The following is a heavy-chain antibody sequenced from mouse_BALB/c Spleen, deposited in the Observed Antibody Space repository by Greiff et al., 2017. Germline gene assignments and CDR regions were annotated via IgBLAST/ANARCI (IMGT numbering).Heavy chain of an antibody. Sequence: VQLKQSGAELVRPGALVKLSCKASGFNIKEYYMHWVKQRPEQGLEWIGWIDPENGNTIYDPKFQGKASITADTSSNTAYLQLSSLTSEDTAVYYCARGGAWFAYWGQGTLVTVSA. CDR3: ARGGAWFAY. CDR2: IDPENGNT. J-gene: IGHJ3*01. V-gene: IGHV14-1*02. CDR1: GFNIKEYY.